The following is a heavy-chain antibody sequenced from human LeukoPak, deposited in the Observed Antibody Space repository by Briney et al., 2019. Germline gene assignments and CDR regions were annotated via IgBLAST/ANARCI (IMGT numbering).Heavy chain of an antibody. D-gene: IGHD2-8*01. J-gene: IGHJ4*02. Sequence: GGSLRLSCAASGFTFSSYEMNWVRQAPGKGLVWVSRINSDGSRTSYADSVKGRFTISRDNAKNSLYLQMNSLRAEDTAVYYCARGLMGGYPRFDHWGQGTLVTVSS. CDR1: GFTFSSYE. V-gene: IGHV3-74*01. CDR3: ARGLMGGYPRFDH. CDR2: INSDGSRT.